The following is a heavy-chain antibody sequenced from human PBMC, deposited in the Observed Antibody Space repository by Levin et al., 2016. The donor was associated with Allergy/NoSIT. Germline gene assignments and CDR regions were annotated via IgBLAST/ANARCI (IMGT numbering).Heavy chain of an antibody. Sequence: WVRQAPGQGLEWMGWINPNSGGTNYAQKFQGRVTMTRDTSISTAYMELSRLRSDDTAVYYCARDRGYSGYDYSYYYYGMDVWGQGTTVTVSS. J-gene: IGHJ6*02. D-gene: IGHD5-12*01. V-gene: IGHV1-2*02. CDR3: ARDRGYSGYDYSYYYYGMDV. CDR2: INPNSGGT.